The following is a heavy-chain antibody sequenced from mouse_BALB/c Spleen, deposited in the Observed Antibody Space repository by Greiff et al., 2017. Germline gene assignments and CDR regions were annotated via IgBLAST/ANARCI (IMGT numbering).Heavy chain of an antibody. Sequence: VESGGGLVKPGGSLKLSCAASGFTFSDYYMYWVRQTPEKRLEWVATISDGGSYTYYPDSVKGRFTISRDNAKNNLYLQMSSLKSEDTAMYYCARDLYFDYWGQGTTLTVSS. J-gene: IGHJ2*01. V-gene: IGHV5-4*02. CDR2: ISDGGSYT. CDR1: GFTFSDYY. CDR3: ARDLYFDY.